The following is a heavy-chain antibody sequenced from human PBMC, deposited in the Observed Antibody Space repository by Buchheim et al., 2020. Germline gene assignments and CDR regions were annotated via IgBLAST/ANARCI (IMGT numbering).Heavy chain of an antibody. CDR2: ISYDGSNK. J-gene: IGHJ6*02. CDR1: GFTFSSYA. CDR3: ARAVAGSYYYGMDV. V-gene: IGHV3-30-3*01. D-gene: IGHD6-19*01. Sequence: QVQLVESGGGVVQPGRSLRLSCAASGFTFSSYAMHWVRQAPGKGLEWVAVISYDGSNKYYADSVKGRFTISRDNSKNTLYLQMNSLRAEDTAVYYCARAVAGSYYYGMDVWGQGTT.